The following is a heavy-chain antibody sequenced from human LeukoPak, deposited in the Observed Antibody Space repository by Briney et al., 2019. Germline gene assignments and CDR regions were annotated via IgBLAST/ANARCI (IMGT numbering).Heavy chain of an antibody. CDR1: GFTFNSYA. V-gene: IGHV3-23*01. CDR3: AKLGGLGGETDFWSGAEDY. J-gene: IGHJ4*02. CDR2: LSGSGGST. Sequence: GGSLRLSCAASGFTFNSYAMSWVRQAPGKGLGWVSALSGSGGSTYYADSVKGRFTISRDNSKNTLFLQMSSLRAEDTAVYYCAKLGGLGGETDFWSGAEDYWGQGTLVTVSS. D-gene: IGHD3-3*01.